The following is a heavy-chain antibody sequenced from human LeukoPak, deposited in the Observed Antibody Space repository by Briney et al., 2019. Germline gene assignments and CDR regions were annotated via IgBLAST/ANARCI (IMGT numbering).Heavy chain of an antibody. CDR2: IYNSDST. V-gene: IGHV3-53*01. Sequence: GSLRLSCAASGFTVSSNHMNWVRQAPGKGLEWVSVIYNSDSTYYADSVKGRFTISRDNSKNTLYLQMNSLRAEDTAVYYCARDFPILTWGQGTLVTVSS. CDR1: GFTVSSNH. J-gene: IGHJ5*02. CDR3: ARDFPILT.